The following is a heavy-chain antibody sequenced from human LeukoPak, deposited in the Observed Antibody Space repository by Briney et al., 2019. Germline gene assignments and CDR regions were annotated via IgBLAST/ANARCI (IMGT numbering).Heavy chain of an antibody. CDR1: GFTFSSYS. CDR3: ARVGGSSWSSTTFFDY. D-gene: IGHD6-13*01. V-gene: IGHV3-21*01. J-gene: IGHJ4*02. CDR2: SSSSSSYI. Sequence: GGSLRLSCAASGFTFSSYSMNWVRQAPGKGLEWVSSSSSSSSYIYYADSAKGRFTISRDNAKNSLYLQMNSLRAEDTAVYYCARVGGSSWSSTTFFDYWGQGTLVTVSS.